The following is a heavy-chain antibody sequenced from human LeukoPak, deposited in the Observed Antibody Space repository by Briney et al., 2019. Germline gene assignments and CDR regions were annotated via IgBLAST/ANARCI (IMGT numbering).Heavy chain of an antibody. CDR1: GFTVSSNY. Sequence: GGSLRLSCAASGFTVSSNYMSWVRQAPGKGLELVSVIYSGGSTYYADSVKGRFTISRDNSKNTLYLQMNSLRAEDTAVYYCARAVRYSSSWQYYMDVWGKGTTVTISS. J-gene: IGHJ6*03. D-gene: IGHD6-13*01. CDR2: IYSGGST. CDR3: ARAVRYSSSWQYYMDV. V-gene: IGHV3-66*01.